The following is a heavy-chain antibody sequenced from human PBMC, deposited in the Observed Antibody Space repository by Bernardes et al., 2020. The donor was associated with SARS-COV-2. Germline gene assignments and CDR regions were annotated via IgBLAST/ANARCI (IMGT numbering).Heavy chain of an antibody. CDR3: ARHDALGGWFFDL. V-gene: IGHV5-51*01. D-gene: IGHD1-26*01. CDR2: IYPGDSDT. CDR1: GYSFSTSW. Sequence: GESLKISCQGSGYSFSTSWIAWVRQKPGKGLDWMGIIYPGDSDTTYSPTFQGQVTISADKSINTAYLQWSGLKASDTAVYYCARHDALGGWFFDLWGRGTLVTVS. J-gene: IGHJ2*01.